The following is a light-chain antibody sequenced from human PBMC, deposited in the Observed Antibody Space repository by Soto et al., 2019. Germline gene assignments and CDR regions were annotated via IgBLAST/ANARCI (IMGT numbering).Light chain of an antibody. Sequence: IQLTQSPSSLSASVGDRVTITCRASQGIINYLAWYQQKPWKAPKLLIYGASTLQSGVPSRFGGSGSGTDFTLTVSSLQPEDFATYYCQQRFIYPPTFGPGTKGDLK. CDR2: GAS. J-gene: IGKJ3*01. V-gene: IGKV1-9*01. CDR3: QQRFIYPPT. CDR1: QGIINY.